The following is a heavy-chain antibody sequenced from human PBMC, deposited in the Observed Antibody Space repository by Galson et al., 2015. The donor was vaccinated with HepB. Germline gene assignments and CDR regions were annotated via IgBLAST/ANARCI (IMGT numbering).Heavy chain of an antibody. CDR3: AREDAGTTSGFDY. CDR1: GFTFSSYA. D-gene: IGHD1-7*01. CDR2: ISYDGSNK. V-gene: IGHV3-30-3*01. Sequence: SLRLSCAASGFTFSSYAMHWVRQAPGKGLEWVAVISYDGSNKYYADSVKGRFTISRDNSKNTLYLQMNSLRAEDTAAYYCAREDAGTTSGFDYWGQGTLVTVSS. J-gene: IGHJ4*02.